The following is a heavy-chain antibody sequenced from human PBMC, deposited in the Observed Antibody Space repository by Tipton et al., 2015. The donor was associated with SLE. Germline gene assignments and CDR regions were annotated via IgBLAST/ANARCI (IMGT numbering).Heavy chain of an antibody. CDR2: IYTSGST. J-gene: IGHJ4*02. CDR1: GGSISSGSYY. CDR3: ARGRIAVAGTRFDY. Sequence: TLSLTCTVSGGSISSGSYYWSWIRQPAGKGLEWIGRIYTSGSTNYNPSLKSRVTISVDTSKNQFSLKLSSVTAADTAVYYCARGRIAVAGTRFDYWGQGTLVTVSS. D-gene: IGHD6-19*01. V-gene: IGHV4-61*02.